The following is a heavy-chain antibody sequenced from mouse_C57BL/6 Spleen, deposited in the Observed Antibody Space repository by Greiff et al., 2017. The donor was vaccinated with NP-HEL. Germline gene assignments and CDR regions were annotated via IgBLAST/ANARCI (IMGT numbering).Heavy chain of an antibody. CDR2: INPNNGGT. CDR1: GYTFTDYY. J-gene: IGHJ3*01. V-gene: IGHV1-26*01. CDR3: ARNYGSPGAY. D-gene: IGHD1-1*01. Sequence: EVQLQQSGPELVKPGASVKISCKASGYTFTDYYMNWVKQSHGKSLEWIGDINPNNGGTSYNQKFKGKATLTVDKSSSTAYMELRSLTSEDSAVYYCARNYGSPGAYWGQGTLVTVSA.